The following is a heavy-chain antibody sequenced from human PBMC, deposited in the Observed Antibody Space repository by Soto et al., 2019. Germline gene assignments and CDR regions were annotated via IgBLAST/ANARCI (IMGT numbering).Heavy chain of an antibody. CDR3: AGCPHGSGSYRVWSGWYYYMDV. D-gene: IGHD3-10*01. CDR1: GYTFTSYG. V-gene: IGHV1-18*01. Sequence: ASVKVSCKASGYTFTSYGISWVRQAPGQGLEWMGWISAYNGNTNYAQKLQGRVTMTTDTSTSTVYMELRSLRSDDTAVYYCAGCPHGSGSYRVWSGWYYYMDVWGKGTTVTVSS. CDR2: ISAYNGNT. J-gene: IGHJ6*03.